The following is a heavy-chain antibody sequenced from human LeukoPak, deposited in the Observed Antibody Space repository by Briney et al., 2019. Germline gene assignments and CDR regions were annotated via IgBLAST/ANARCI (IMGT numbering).Heavy chain of an antibody. CDR1: GGSFTYYH. J-gene: IGHJ4*02. Sequence: SETLSLTCAVYGGSFTYYHWSWIRQPPGKGLEWIGEINHSGSTNYNPSLKSRVTISVDTSKNQFSLKLSSVTAADTAVYYCARRRVATIWGLDYWGQGTLVTVSS. CDR2: INHSGST. V-gene: IGHV4-34*01. D-gene: IGHD5-12*01. CDR3: ARRRVATIWGLDY.